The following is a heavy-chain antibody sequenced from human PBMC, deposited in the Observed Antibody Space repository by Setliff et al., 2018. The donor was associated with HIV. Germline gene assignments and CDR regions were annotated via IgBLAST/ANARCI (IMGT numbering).Heavy chain of an antibody. D-gene: IGHD2-8*02. J-gene: IGHJ6*03. CDR1: GGTFSSYT. CDR2: ISGDNGNT. CDR3: ARVQVGDPYYSYYYMDV. Sequence: ASVKVSCKASGGTFSSYTINWVRQAPGQGLEWMGWISGDNGNTKYAQKLQGRVTMTTDTSTSTAYMELGNLRSDDTAVYYCARVQVGDPYYSYYYMDVWGEGTTVTVSS. V-gene: IGHV1-18*04.